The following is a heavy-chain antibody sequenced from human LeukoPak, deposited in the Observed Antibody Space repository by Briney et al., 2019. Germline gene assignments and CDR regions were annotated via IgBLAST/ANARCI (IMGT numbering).Heavy chain of an antibody. CDR3: ATTSSGSYYPYYYYMDV. CDR1: GYTLTELS. CDR2: FDPEDGET. J-gene: IGHJ6*03. D-gene: IGHD1-26*01. V-gene: IGHV1-24*01. Sequence: GASVKVPCKVSGYTLTELSMHWVRQAPGKGLEWMGGFDPEDGETIYAQKFQGRVTMTEDTSTDTAYMELSSLRSEDTAVYYCATTSSGSYYPYYYYMDVWGKGTTVTVSS.